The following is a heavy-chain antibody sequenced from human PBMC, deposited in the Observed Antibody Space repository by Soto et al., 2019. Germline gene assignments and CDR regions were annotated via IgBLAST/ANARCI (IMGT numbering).Heavy chain of an antibody. CDR1: GFTFSNYA. CDR3: AKTRGQSYYHAMDV. CDR2: ISGSGENT. Sequence: EVQLLASGGGLVQPGGSLRLSCAASGFTFSNYAMSWVRQAPGKGLEWVSPISGSGENTYYADSVKGRFTISRDNSKNTLYLQMNNLRAEDTAVYYCAKTRGQSYYHAMDVWGQGTTVIVSS. J-gene: IGHJ6*02. V-gene: IGHV3-23*01.